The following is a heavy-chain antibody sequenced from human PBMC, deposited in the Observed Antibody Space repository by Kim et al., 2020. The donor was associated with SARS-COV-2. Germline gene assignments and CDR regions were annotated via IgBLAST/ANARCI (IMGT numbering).Heavy chain of an antibody. CDR2: INPNSGDP. CDR3: ARDDCVWGSSAYYFDY. CDR1: GYTFTGYY. Sequence: ASVKVSCKASGYTFTGYYMNWVRQAPGQGLEWMGWINPNSGDPTYAQKFQGRVIITWDTSISTAYLELSRLRADDTAVYYCARDDCVWGSSAYYFDYWGQGSLVTVSS. D-gene: IGHD3-16*01. V-gene: IGHV1-2*02. J-gene: IGHJ4*02.